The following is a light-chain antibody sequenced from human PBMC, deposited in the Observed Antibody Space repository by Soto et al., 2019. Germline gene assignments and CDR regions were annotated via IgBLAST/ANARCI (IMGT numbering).Light chain of an antibody. CDR2: GNT. CDR3: QSYDSSLSGFWV. Sequence: QSVLTQPPSVSGAPGQRVTISCTGSSSNIGAGYDVHWYQQLPGTAPKLLIYGNTNRPSGVPDRFSGSKSVTSASLAITVLQAEDEANYYCQSYDSSLSGFWVFGGGTKLTVL. CDR1: SSNIGAGYD. J-gene: IGLJ3*02. V-gene: IGLV1-40*01.